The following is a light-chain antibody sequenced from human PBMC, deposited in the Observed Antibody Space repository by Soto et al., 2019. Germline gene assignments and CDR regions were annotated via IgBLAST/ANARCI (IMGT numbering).Light chain of an antibody. V-gene: IGKV3-15*01. CDR2: GAS. CDR3: QQYNNWTRT. CDR1: PTVSSS. J-gene: IGKJ1*01. Sequence: EIVWTQSPGTLSLSPGERATLSCRASPTVSSSSLAWYQQKPGQAPRLLIFGASTRATGIPARFSGSGSGTEFNLTIDSLQSEDFAVYDCQQYNNWTRTFGQGTKVDIK.